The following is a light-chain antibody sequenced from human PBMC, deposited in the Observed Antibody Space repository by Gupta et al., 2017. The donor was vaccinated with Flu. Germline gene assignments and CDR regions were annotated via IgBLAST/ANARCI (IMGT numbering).Light chain of an antibody. V-gene: IGLV2-8*01. CDR2: EVS. Sequence: QSALTQPPSASGSPGQSVTISCTGTSSDVGGYNYVSWYQQHPGKAPKLMIYEVSKRPSGVPDRFSGSKSGNTASLTVSGLQAEDEAEYYCSSYAGSNNNYVFGTGTKVTV. CDR3: SSYAGSNNNYV. J-gene: IGLJ1*01. CDR1: SSDVGGYNY.